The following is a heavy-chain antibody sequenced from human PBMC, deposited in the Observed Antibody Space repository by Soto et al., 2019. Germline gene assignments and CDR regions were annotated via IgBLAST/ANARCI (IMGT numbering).Heavy chain of an antibody. CDR2: SSGSGGTT. V-gene: IGHV3-23*01. D-gene: IGHD1-20*01. J-gene: IGHJ4*02. Sequence: PGGSLRLSCAASGLTLSSYALSWVRQAPGTGLWWVSVSSGSGGTTCYGDSVKGCFTSSRDNPKNTLYQQKSSLRADDTALYYCAKDISGNYYDYDYWGQGTLVTVSS. CDR1: GLTLSSYA. CDR3: AKDISGNYYDYDY.